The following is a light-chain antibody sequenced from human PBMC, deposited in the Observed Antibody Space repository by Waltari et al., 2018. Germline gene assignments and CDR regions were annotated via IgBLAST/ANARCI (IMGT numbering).Light chain of an antibody. Sequence: QSALTQPPSAPGSPGQSVTISFPGTTRYVGGHNYVSWYQQYPGKAPKLMIYEVTKRPSGVPDRFYGSRSGNTASLTVSGLQAEDEADYYCSSYAGSNNWVFGGGTKLTVL. CDR1: TRYVGGHNY. CDR2: EVT. CDR3: SSYAGSNNWV. V-gene: IGLV2-8*01. J-gene: IGLJ3*02.